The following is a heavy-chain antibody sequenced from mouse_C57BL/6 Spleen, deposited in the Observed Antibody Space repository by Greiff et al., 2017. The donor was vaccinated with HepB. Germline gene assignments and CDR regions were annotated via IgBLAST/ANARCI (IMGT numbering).Heavy chain of an antibody. J-gene: IGHJ2*01. CDR1: GFNIKDYY. Sequence: EVQLQQSGAELVKPGASVKLSCTASGFNIKDYYMHWVKQRTEQGLEWIGRIDPEDGEPKYAPKFQGKATITADTSSNTAYLQLSSLTSEDTAVYYCARGYYGSSSVGYWGPGTTLTVSS. D-gene: IGHD1-1*01. CDR3: ARGYYGSSSVGY. V-gene: IGHV14-2*01. CDR2: IDPEDGEP.